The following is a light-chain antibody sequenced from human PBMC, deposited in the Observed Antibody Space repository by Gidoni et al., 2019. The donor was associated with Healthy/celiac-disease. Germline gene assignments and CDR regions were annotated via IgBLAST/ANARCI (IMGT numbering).Light chain of an antibody. V-gene: IGKV1-39*01. Sequence: IHITQSPSSLSASVGDRVTITCRASPSISSYLNWEQQKPGKAPKLLIYAASRLQSGGPSRFSGRGSGTDFTLTISSLQPEDFATYYCQQSYSTPIAFGPGTKVDIK. CDR3: QQSYSTPIA. CDR1: PSISSY. J-gene: IGKJ3*01. CDR2: AAS.